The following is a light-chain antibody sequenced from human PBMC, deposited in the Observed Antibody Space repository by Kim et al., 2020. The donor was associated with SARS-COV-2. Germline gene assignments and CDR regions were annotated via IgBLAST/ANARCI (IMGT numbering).Light chain of an antibody. Sequence: FSPGERATLSCRASHSGSSYLAWYQQKPGQAPRLLIYDASNRATGIPARFSGSGSGTDFTLTISSLEPEDFAVYYCQQRSNWPPYTFGQGTKLEI. J-gene: IGKJ2*01. CDR2: DAS. CDR3: QQRSNWPPYT. CDR1: HSGSSY. V-gene: IGKV3-11*01.